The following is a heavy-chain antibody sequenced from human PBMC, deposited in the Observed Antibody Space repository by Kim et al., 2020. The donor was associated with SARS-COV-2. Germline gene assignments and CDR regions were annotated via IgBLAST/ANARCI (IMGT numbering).Heavy chain of an antibody. V-gene: IGHV4-4*07. Sequence: SETLSLTCTVSGGSISSYYWSWIRQPAGKGLEWIGRIYTSGSTNYNPPLKSRVTMSVDTSKNQFSLKLSSVTAADTAVYYCAGQEITIFGTHAFDIWGQGKMVTVSS. CDR1: GGSISSYY. CDR3: AGQEITIFGTHAFDI. CDR2: IYTSGST. D-gene: IGHD3-9*01. J-gene: IGHJ3*02.